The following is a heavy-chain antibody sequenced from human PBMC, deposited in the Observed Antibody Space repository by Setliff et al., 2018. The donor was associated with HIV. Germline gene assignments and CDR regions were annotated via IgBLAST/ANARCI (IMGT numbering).Heavy chain of an antibody. CDR3: ARGTKFVWGRWFDP. D-gene: IGHD3-16*01. Sequence: PSETLSLTCTVSGGSISSHYWNWIRQPPGKGLEWIGCVSFTGSANYNPSLKGRVTISMDTSKNQFSLRLSYVTAADTAMYYCARGTKFVWGRWFDPWGQGTPVTVSS. CDR1: GGSISSHY. CDR2: VSFTGSA. V-gene: IGHV4-59*11. J-gene: IGHJ5*02.